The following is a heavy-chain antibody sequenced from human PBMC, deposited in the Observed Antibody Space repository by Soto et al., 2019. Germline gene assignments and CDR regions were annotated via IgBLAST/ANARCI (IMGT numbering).Heavy chain of an antibody. Sequence: GGSLRLSCAASGFTFSSYAMSWVRQAPGKGLEWVSAISARDGSTNYADSVKGRFTISRDNSKNTLYLQMNSLKTEDTAVYYCAREGSSSGPDYEYWGQGTLVTVSS. CDR2: ISARDGST. J-gene: IGHJ4*02. D-gene: IGHD3-22*01. CDR1: GFTFSSYA. V-gene: IGHV3-23*01. CDR3: AREGSSSGPDYEY.